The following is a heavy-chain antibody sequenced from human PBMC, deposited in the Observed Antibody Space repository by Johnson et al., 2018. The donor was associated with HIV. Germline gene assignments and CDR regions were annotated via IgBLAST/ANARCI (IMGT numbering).Heavy chain of an antibody. D-gene: IGHD3-22*01. CDR3: AKDIYYYDSSGMGAFDI. V-gene: IGHV3-7*01. CDR2: IKQDGSEK. CDR1: GFTFSSYW. J-gene: IGHJ3*02. Sequence: EVQLVESGGGLVQPGGSLRLSCAASGFTFSSYWMSWVRQAPGKGLEWVANIKQDGSEKYYVDSVKGRFTISRDNAKNSLYLQMNSLRAEDTALYYCAKDIYYYDSSGMGAFDIWGQGTMVTVSS.